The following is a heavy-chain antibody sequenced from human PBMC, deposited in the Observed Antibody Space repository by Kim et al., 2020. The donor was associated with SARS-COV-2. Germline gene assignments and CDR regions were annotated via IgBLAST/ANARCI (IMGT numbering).Heavy chain of an antibody. CDR1: GDSVSSSLYY. Sequence: SETLSLTCSVSGDSVSSSLYYWGWIRQPPGKGLEWIGNIYYSGSSYYALSLRGRVSIFVDTSKNYLSLRLGSVTAADTAVYDCVRRSSACRITYCVSWG. J-gene: IGHJ5*01. CDR2: IYYSGSS. D-gene: IGHD3-16*01. V-gene: IGHV4-39*02. CDR3: VRRSSACRITYCVS.